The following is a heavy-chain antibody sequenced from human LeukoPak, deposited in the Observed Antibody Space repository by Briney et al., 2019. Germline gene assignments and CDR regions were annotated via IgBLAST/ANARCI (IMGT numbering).Heavy chain of an antibody. D-gene: IGHD6-19*01. Sequence: PSETLSLTCTVSGGSMSGYYWGWIRQPPGKGLEWIGYIYRSGGTNYNPSVRSRVSISLDTSKNQFSLELRSVTAADTAVYFCARRYASGWSPTFGYWGQGILVTVST. CDR3: ARRYASGWSPTFGY. CDR2: IYRSGGT. J-gene: IGHJ4*02. CDR1: GGSMSGYY. V-gene: IGHV4-59*01.